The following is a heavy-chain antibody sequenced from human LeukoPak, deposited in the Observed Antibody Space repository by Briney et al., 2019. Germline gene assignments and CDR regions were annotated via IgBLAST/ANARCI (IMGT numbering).Heavy chain of an antibody. Sequence: PGGSLRLSCAASGFTFSSFAMSWVRQAPGKGLEWVSLISNSGGSTYYADSVKGRFTISRDNSKNTLYLQMNSLRAEDTALYYCAKDHDYYASGPIWGQGTMVTVSS. J-gene: IGHJ3*02. CDR2: ISNSGGST. D-gene: IGHD3-10*01. CDR3: AKDHDYYASGPI. CDR1: GFTFSSFA. V-gene: IGHV3-23*01.